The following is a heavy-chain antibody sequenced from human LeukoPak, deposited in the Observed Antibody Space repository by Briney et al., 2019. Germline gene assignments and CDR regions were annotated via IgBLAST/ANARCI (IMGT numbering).Heavy chain of an antibody. Sequence: SETLSLTCTVSGGSIKSNYWSWIRQPPGKGLEWIGSIYHSGSTHYKSSLKSRVTISVDTSKNQLSLKLTSVTAADTAVYYCARGVGLTQGGAFDFWGQGTLVTVSS. CDR3: ARGVGLTQGGAFDF. CDR1: GGSIKSNY. D-gene: IGHD3-16*01. J-gene: IGHJ4*02. V-gene: IGHV4-4*09. CDR2: IYHSGST.